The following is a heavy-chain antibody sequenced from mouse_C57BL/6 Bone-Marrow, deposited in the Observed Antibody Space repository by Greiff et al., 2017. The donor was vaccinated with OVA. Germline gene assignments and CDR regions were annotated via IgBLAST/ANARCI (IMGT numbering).Heavy chain of an antibody. J-gene: IGHJ1*03. CDR1: GYAFSSSW. CDR2: IYPGDGDT. CDR3: ASLRTYWYFDV. Sequence: VQLQESGPELVKPGASVKISCKASGYAFSSSWMNWVKQRPGKGLEWIGRIYPGDGDTNYNGKFKGKATLTADKSSSTAYMQLSSLTSEDSAVYFCASLRTYWYFDVWGTGTTVTVSS. V-gene: IGHV1-82*01.